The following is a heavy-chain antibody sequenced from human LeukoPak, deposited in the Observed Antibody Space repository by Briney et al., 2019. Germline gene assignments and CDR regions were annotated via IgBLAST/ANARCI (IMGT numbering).Heavy chain of an antibody. Sequence: GGSLRLSCAASGFTFSDYYMSWLRQAPGKGLEWVSYISSSGSTIYYADSVKGRFTISRDNAKNSLYLQMNSLGAEDTAVYYCARAVSSGWYRWFDPWGQGTLVTVSS. D-gene: IGHD6-19*01. CDR3: ARAVSSGWYRWFDP. J-gene: IGHJ5*02. CDR2: ISSSGSTI. CDR1: GFTFSDYY. V-gene: IGHV3-11*01.